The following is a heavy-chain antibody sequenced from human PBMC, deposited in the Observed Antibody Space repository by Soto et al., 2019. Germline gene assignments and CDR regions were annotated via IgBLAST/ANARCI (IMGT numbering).Heavy chain of an antibody. V-gene: IGHV1-69*12. CDR2: IIPIFGTA. D-gene: IGHD3-10*01. J-gene: IGHJ6*02. CDR1: GGTFSSYA. Sequence: QVQLVQSGAEVKKPGSSVKVSCKASGGTFSSYAISWVRQAPGQGLEWMGGIIPIFGTANYAQKFQGRVTITADESTSTAHMELSSLRSEDTAVYYCARDRTYGSGSYHRGGMDVWGQGTTVTVSS. CDR3: ARDRTYGSGSYHRGGMDV.